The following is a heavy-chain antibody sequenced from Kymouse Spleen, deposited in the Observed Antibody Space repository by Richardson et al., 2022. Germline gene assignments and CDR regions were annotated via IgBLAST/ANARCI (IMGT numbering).Heavy chain of an antibody. CDR3: ARLVLWFGELFLGGMDV. J-gene: IGHJ6*02. Sequence: QVQLVQSGAEVKKPGASVKVSCKASGYTFTSYGISWVRQAPGQGLEWMGWISAYNGNTNYAQKLQGRVTMTTDTSTSTAYMELRSLRSDDTAVYYCARLVLWFGELFLGGMDVWGQGTTVTVSS. CDR2: ISAYNGNT. CDR1: GYTFTSYG. V-gene: IGHV1-18*01. D-gene: IGHD3-10*01.